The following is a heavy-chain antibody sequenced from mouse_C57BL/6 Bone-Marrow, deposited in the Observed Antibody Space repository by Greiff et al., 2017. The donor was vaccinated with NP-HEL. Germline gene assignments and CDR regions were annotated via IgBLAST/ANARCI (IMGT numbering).Heavy chain of an antibody. V-gene: IGHV1-19*01. Sequence: EVQLQQSGPVLVKPGASVKMSCKASGYTFTDYYMNWVKQSHGKSLEWIGVINPYNGGTSYNQKFKGKATLTVDKSSSTAYMELNSLTSEDSAVYYCAREPGSARGFAYWGQGTLVTVSA. CDR3: AREPGSARGFAY. CDR2: INPYNGGT. D-gene: IGHD1-1*02. CDR1: GYTFTDYY. J-gene: IGHJ3*01.